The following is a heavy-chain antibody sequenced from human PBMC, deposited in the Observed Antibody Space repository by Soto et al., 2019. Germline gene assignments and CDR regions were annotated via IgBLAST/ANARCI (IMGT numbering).Heavy chain of an antibody. CDR1: GFTFSSFA. CDR3: ARAGLGALDI. CDR2: ISGSGRST. V-gene: IGHV3-23*01. J-gene: IGHJ3*02. Sequence: GGSLRLSCAASGFTFSSFAMSWVRQAPEKGLEWVTGISGSGRSTFYADSVKGRFTISRDNAKNSLYLQMNSLRAEDTALYYCARAGLGALDIWGQGTMVTVSS.